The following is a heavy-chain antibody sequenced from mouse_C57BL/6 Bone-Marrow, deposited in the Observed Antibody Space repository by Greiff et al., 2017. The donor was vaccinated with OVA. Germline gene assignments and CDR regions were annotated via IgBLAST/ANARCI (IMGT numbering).Heavy chain of an antibody. CDR3: ARRWYYGFYAMDY. CDR2: IYPGDGDT. Sequence: QVQLQQSGAELVKPGASVKISCKASGYAFSSYWMNWVKQRPGKGLEWIGQIYPGDGDTNYNGKFKGKATLTADKSSSTAYMQLSSLTSEDSAVYFCARRWYYGFYAMDYWGQGTSVTVSS. D-gene: IGHD1-1*01. V-gene: IGHV1-80*01. CDR1: GYAFSSYW. J-gene: IGHJ4*01.